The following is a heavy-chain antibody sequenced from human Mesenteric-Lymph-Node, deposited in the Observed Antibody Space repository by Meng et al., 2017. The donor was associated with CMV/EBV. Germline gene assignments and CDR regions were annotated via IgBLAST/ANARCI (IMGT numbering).Heavy chain of an antibody. CDR3: AKSGLETPFDY. Sequence: ETLSLTCAASGFTFSSYWMSWVRQAPGKGLEWVANIKQDGSEKYYVDSVKGRFTISRDNAKNSLYLQMNSLRAEDTAVYYCAKSGLETPFDYWGQGTLVTVSS. CDR2: IKQDGSEK. J-gene: IGHJ4*02. D-gene: IGHD2-15*01. V-gene: IGHV3-7*01. CDR1: GFTFSSYW.